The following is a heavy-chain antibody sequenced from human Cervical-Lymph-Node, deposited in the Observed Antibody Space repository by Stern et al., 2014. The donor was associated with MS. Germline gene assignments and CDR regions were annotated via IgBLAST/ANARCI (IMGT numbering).Heavy chain of an antibody. V-gene: IGHV3-9*01. CDR2: ISWNSGSI. D-gene: IGHD2-2*01. CDR3: AYANRQFQLLSAFDY. Sequence: EVQLVESGGALLQPGGSLKLSCAASGFPFADYAMHWVRQAPGQGLEWVPGISWNSGSIGYADSLTGRFTISRDNAKNSLYLQMNSLRAEDTALYYCAYANRQFQLLSAFDYWGQGTLVTVSS. J-gene: IGHJ4*02. CDR1: GFPFADYA.